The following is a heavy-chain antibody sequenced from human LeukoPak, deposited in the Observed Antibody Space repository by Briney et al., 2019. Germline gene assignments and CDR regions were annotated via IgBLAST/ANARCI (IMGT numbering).Heavy chain of an antibody. D-gene: IGHD3-3*01. CDR3: ARVPTYYDFWSGYPYYFDY. J-gene: IGHJ4*02. V-gene: IGHV1-18*01. Sequence: ASVKVSCKASGYTFTSYGISWVRQAPGQGLEWMGWISAYNGNTNYAQKLQGRVTMTTDTSTSTAYMELRSLRSEDTAVYYCARVPTYYDFWSGYPYYFDYWGQGTLVTVSS. CDR2: ISAYNGNT. CDR1: GYTFTSYG.